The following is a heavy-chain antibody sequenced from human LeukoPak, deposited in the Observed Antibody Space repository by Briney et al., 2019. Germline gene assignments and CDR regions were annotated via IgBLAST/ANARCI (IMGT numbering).Heavy chain of an antibody. Sequence: PGGSLRLSCAASGFTFSSYTMHWVRQAPGKGLEHVSAISSNGGSTYYANSVKGRFTISRDNSKNTLYPQMGSLRAEDMAVYYCAREVNWRFDYWGQGTLVTVSS. CDR3: AREVNWRFDY. CDR2: ISSNGGST. J-gene: IGHJ4*02. CDR1: GFTFSSYT. V-gene: IGHV3-64*01. D-gene: IGHD1-1*01.